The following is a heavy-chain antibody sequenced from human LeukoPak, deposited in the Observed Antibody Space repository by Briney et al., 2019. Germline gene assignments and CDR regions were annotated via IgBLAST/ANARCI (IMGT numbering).Heavy chain of an antibody. V-gene: IGHV3-7*03. D-gene: IGHD3-22*01. Sequence: HPGGSLRLSCEGSAFIFSGHWMNWVRQTPGKGLEWVASIKEDGSERQYVDSVKGRFTISRDNSKNTLYLQMNSLRADDTAVYYCAKGRYDSSGFNWAAWGQGTLVTVSS. CDR1: AFIFSGHW. CDR2: IKEDGSER. CDR3: AKGRYDSSGFNWAA. J-gene: IGHJ4*02.